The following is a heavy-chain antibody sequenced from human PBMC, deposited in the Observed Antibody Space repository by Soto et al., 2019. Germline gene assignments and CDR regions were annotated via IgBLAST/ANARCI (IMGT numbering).Heavy chain of an antibody. V-gene: IGHV1-69*06. Sequence: SVKVSCKASGGTFSSYAISWVRQAPGQGLEWMGGIIPIFGTANYAQKFQGRVTITADKSTSTAYMELSSLRSEDTAVYYCARGHPMGDSSGYYLPNWFDPWGQGTLVTVYS. J-gene: IGHJ5*02. D-gene: IGHD3-22*01. CDR3: ARGHPMGDSSGYYLPNWFDP. CDR2: IIPIFGTA. CDR1: GGTFSSYA.